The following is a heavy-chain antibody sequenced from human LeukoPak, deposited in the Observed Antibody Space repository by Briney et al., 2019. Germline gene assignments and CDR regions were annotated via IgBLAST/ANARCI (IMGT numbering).Heavy chain of an antibody. CDR3: ARGAAGYSYG. V-gene: IGHV4-59*01. CDR1: GSSISSYY. D-gene: IGHD5-18*01. J-gene: IGHJ4*02. CDR2: IYYSGST. Sequence: SETLSLTCTVSGSSISSYYWSWIRQPPGKGLEWIGHIYYSGSTNYNPSLKSRVTISIDTSKNQFSLRLSSVTAADTAVYYCARGAAGYSYGWGQGTLVTVSS.